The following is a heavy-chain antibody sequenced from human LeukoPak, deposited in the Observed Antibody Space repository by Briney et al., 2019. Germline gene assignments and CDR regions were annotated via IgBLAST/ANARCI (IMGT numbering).Heavy chain of an antibody. CDR3: ARHRYYYDSSGYFYYFDY. V-gene: IGHV4-59*08. CDR2: IYYSGST. J-gene: IGHJ4*02. CDR1: GGSISSYY. D-gene: IGHD3-22*01. Sequence: SETLSLTCTVSGGSISSYYWSWIRQPPGKGLEWIGYIYYSGSTNYNPSLKSRVTISVDTSKNQFSLKLSSVTAADTAVYYCARHRYYYDSSGYFYYFDYWGQGTQVTVSS.